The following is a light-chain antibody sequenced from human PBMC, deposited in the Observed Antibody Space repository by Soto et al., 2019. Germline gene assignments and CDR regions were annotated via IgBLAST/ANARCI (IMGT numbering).Light chain of an antibody. J-gene: IGLJ2*01. CDR2: EVS. CDR1: SSDVGNYNL. V-gene: IGLV2-14*02. Sequence: QSALTQPASVSGSPGQSITISCTGTSSDVGNYNLVSWYQQHPGKAPKLMICEVSRRPSGVSNRFSGSKSANTASLTISGLQAEDEADYYCNSYTSSSTLVVFGGGTKLTVL. CDR3: NSYTSSSTLVV.